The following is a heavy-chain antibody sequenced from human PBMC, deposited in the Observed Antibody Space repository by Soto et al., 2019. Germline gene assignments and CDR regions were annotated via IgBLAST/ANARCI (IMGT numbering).Heavy chain of an antibody. D-gene: IGHD3-10*01. CDR2: INHSGST. CDR3: ARVYYSRIRHYYGSGSYGAFDI. J-gene: IGHJ3*02. Sequence: SETLSLTCAVYGGSFSGYYWSWIRQPPGKGLEWIGEINHSGSTNYNPSLKSRVTISVDTSKNQFSLKLSSVTAADTAVYYCARVYYSRIRHYYGSGSYGAFDIWGQGTMVTVSS. V-gene: IGHV4-34*01. CDR1: GGSFSGYY.